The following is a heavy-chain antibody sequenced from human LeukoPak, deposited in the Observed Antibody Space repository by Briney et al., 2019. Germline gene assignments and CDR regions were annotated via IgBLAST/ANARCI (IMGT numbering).Heavy chain of an antibody. D-gene: IGHD3-22*01. Sequence: ASVKASCKASGGTFSSYAISWVRQAPGQGLEWMGRIIPILGIANYAQKFQGRVTITADKSTSTAYMELSSLRSEDTAVYYCARDSSGYFSYYYYGMDVWGQGTTVTVSS. CDR3: ARDSSGYFSYYYYGMDV. J-gene: IGHJ6*02. CDR2: IIPILGIA. V-gene: IGHV1-69*04. CDR1: GGTFSSYA.